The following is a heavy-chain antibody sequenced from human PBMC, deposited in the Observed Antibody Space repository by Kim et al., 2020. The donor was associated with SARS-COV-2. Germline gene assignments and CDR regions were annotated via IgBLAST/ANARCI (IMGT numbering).Heavy chain of an antibody. V-gene: IGHV1-46*01. CDR3: ARDPIAAAGVFDY. Sequence: AQKFQGRVTMTSDTSTSTVYMELSSLRSEDTAVYYCARDPIAAAGVFDYWGQGTLVTVSS. D-gene: IGHD6-13*01. J-gene: IGHJ4*02.